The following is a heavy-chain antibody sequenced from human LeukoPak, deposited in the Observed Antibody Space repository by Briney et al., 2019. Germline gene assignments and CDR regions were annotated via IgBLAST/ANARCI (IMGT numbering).Heavy chain of an antibody. CDR3: AKAPVTSCRGAYCYPFDY. J-gene: IGHJ4*02. Sequence: GSLRLSCAASGFTFRSYGMSWVRQAPGKGLEWVSAISGSGGSTYYADSVKGRFTISRDNSKNTLYLQMDSLRAEDTAVYYCAKAPVTSCRGAYCYPFDYWGQGTLVTVSS. CDR1: GFTFRSYG. CDR2: ISGSGGST. D-gene: IGHD2-21*01. V-gene: IGHV3-23*01.